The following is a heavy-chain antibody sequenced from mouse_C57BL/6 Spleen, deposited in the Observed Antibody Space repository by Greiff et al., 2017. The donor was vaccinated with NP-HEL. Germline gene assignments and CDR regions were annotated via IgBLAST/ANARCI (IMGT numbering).Heavy chain of an antibody. CDR2: IYPGSGST. D-gene: IGHD1-1*02. Sequence: QVQLQQPGAELVKPGASVKMSCKASGYTFTSYWITWVKQRPGQGLEWIGDIYPGSGSTNYNEKFKSKATLTVDTSSSTAYMQLSSLTSEDSAVYYCARKGSYGPAWFAYWGQGTLVTVSA. V-gene: IGHV1-55*01. CDR3: ARKGSYGPAWFAY. J-gene: IGHJ3*01. CDR1: GYTFTSYW.